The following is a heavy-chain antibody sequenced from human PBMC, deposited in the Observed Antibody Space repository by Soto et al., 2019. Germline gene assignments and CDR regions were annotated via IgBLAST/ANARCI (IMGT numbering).Heavy chain of an antibody. D-gene: IGHD5-12*01. J-gene: IGHJ4*02. Sequence: GGSLRLSCAASGFTFSSYSMNWVRQAPGKGLEWVSSISSSSSYIYYADSVKGRFTISRDNAKNSLYLQMNSLRAEDTAVYYCARDRGRDGYNTECDDWGQGTLVTVSS. CDR1: GFTFSSYS. CDR3: ARDRGRDGYNTECDD. V-gene: IGHV3-21*01. CDR2: ISSSSSYI.